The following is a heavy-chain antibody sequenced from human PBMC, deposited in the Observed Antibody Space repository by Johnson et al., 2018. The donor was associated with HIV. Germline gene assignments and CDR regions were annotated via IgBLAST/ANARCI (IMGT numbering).Heavy chain of an antibody. D-gene: IGHD2-15*01. Sequence: QVQLVESGGGLVKPGGSLRLSCAASGFSFGDYYMSWIRQAPGKGLEWISYISSDGSTIDYADSVTGRFTISRDNGNNSLYLQMNSLRAADAAVYYCTGRDLLRAFDIWGQGTMVTVSS. V-gene: IGHV3-11*04. CDR1: GFSFGDYY. CDR3: TGRDLLRAFDI. CDR2: ISSDGSTI. J-gene: IGHJ3*02.